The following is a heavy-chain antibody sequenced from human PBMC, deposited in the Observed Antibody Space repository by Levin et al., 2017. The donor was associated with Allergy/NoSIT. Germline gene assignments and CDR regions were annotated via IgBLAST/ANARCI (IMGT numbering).Heavy chain of an antibody. CDR1: GFTFSSYT. V-gene: IGHV3-48*01. Sequence: PGASVKVSCAASGFTFSSYTMNWVRQAPGKGLEWVSYISSGGSAIYYADSVKGRFTISRDNANNSLYLQMNSLRAEDTAVYYCARDRRQQLVPYYFDYWGQGTLVTVSS. D-gene: IGHD6-13*01. CDR2: ISSGGSAI. J-gene: IGHJ4*02. CDR3: ARDRRQQLVPYYFDY.